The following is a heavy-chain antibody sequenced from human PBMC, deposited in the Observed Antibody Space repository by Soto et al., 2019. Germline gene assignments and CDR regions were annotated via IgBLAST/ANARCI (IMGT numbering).Heavy chain of an antibody. CDR2: IIRILGTA. V-gene: IGHV1-69*01. CDR3: ARDGGRHSGGIDY. CDR1: GRTFSSYS. Sequence: QVQLVQSGAEVKKPGSTVKVSCKASGRTFSSYSINWERQAPGQGLEWMGEIIRILGTAIYAQKFQGRVTITADESTSTAYIELSSLRSEDTAVYYGARDGGRHSGGIDYWGQGTLVTVSS. D-gene: IGHD1-26*01. J-gene: IGHJ4*02.